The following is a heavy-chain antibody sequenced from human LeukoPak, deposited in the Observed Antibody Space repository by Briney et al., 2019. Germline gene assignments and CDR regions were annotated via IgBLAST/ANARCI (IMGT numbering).Heavy chain of an antibody. V-gene: IGHV4-59*01. CDR1: GGSISNYY. Sequence: KPSETLSLTCTVSGGSISNYYWSWLRQSPVKGREWVGFMYYSGSTNYNPSLKSPVTTSVHTSKTQFSLKLSSVTAADTAVYYCARARRWNAAVEGWWFDPWGQGTLVTVPS. CDR2: MYYSGST. D-gene: IGHD1-1*01. CDR3: ARARRWNAAVEGWWFDP. J-gene: IGHJ5*02.